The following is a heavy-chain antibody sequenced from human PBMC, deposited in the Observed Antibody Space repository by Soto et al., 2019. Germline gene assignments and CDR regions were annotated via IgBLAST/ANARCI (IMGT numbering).Heavy chain of an antibody. CDR3: ARDLDGSGSYYTDF. V-gene: IGHV1-18*01. CDR2: ISRHNGNT. CDR1: GYFFINYC. D-gene: IGHD3-10*01. Sequence: GASVKVSCKASGYFFINYCISWVRQAPGQGLEWMGWISRHNGNTNYAQKFQGRITMTTDASTSTAYMELRSLRSDDTAVYYCARDLDGSGSYYTDFWGQGTLVTVSS. J-gene: IGHJ4*02.